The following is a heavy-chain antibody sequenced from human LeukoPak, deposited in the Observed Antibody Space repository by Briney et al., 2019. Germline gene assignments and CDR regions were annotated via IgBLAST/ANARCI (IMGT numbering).Heavy chain of an antibody. CDR2: IFPILGIA. D-gene: IGHD3-10*01. CDR3: ASDRRDYYGSGKGGY. V-gene: IGHV1-69*04. CDR1: GGTFSSYA. Sequence: SVKVSCKASGGTFSSYAISWVRQAPGQGLEWMGRIFPILGIANYAQKFQGRVTITADKSTSTAYMELSSLRSEDTAVYYCASDRRDYYGSGKGGYWGQGTLVTVSS. J-gene: IGHJ4*02.